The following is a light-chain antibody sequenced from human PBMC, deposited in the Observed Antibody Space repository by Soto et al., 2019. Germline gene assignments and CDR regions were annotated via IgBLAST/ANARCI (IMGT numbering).Light chain of an antibody. Sequence: QSVLTQPASVSGSPGQSITISCSGTSSDIGAYDHVAWFQQFPGKTPKLVIYSVSNRPSGVSYRFSGSKSGNTASLTISGLQVDDEADYYCISYTVSRSYVFGPGTKLTVL. J-gene: IGLJ1*01. CDR3: ISYTVSRSYV. V-gene: IGLV2-14*01. CDR2: SVS. CDR1: SSDIGAYDH.